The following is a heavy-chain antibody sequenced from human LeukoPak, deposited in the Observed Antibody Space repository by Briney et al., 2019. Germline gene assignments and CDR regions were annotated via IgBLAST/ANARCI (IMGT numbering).Heavy chain of an antibody. Sequence: GRSLRLSCAASGFTFSDYGMHWVRQAPGKGLEWVAVISYDGSNKYYADSVKGRFTISRDNSKNTLYLQMNSLRAEDTAVYYCAKQREGISWSPDYWGQGTLVTVSS. CDR2: ISYDGSNK. CDR1: GFTFSDYG. J-gene: IGHJ4*02. V-gene: IGHV3-30*18. CDR3: AKQREGISWSPDY. D-gene: IGHD1-26*01.